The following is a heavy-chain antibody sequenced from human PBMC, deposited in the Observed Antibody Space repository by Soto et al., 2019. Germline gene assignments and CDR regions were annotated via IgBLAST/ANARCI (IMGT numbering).Heavy chain of an antibody. CDR1: GFTFSSYS. CDR3: ARDVVVVVAATQYYYYGMDV. V-gene: IGHV3-21*01. CDR2: ISSSSSYI. Sequence: PGGSLRLSCAASGFTFSSYSMKWVRQAPGNGLEWVSSISSSSSYIYYADSVKGRFTISRDNAENSLYLQMNSLRAEDTAVYYCARDVVVVVAATQYYYYGMDVWGQGTTVTVSS. J-gene: IGHJ6*02. D-gene: IGHD2-15*01.